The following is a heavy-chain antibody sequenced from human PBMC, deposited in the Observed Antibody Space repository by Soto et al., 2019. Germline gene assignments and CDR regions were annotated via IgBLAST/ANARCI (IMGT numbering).Heavy chain of an antibody. CDR2: IIPRSGTP. CDR3: AREGRVLAPSTVNSDHYYSAMDV. Sequence: QVQLVQSGAEVKKPGSSVKVSCKASGDTFSTYTITWERQAPGQGLEWMGGIIPRSGTPNYAQKFQGRVTITPDESTSTADMELSSLRSEDTAVYYCAREGRVLAPSTVNSDHYYSAMDVWGQGTTVTVSS. CDR1: GDTFSTYT. D-gene: IGHD3-3*02. V-gene: IGHV1-69*05. J-gene: IGHJ6*02.